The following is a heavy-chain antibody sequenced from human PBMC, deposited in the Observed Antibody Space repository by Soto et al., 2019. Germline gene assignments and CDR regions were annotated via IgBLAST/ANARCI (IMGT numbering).Heavy chain of an antibody. Sequence: QVQLQESGPGLVKPSETLSLTCTVSGGSISSYYWSWIRQSPGQRLEWIVYIHYSGITSYNPSLKSRVTISLDTSKNQFSLELISVTAADSAVYYCARHPGASFDYWGQGTLGTVSA. CDR1: GGSISSYY. CDR3: ARHPGASFDY. CDR2: IHYSGIT. D-gene: IGHD7-27*01. V-gene: IGHV4-59*01. J-gene: IGHJ4*02.